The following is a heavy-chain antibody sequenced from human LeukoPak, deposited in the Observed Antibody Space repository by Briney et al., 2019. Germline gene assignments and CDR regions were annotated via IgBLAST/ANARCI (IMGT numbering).Heavy chain of an antibody. CDR3: AAYSGSYGGSFDY. CDR2: INPNSGGT. CDR1: GYTFTDYY. D-gene: IGHD1-26*01. V-gene: IGHV1-2*02. Sequence: ASVKVSCKASGYTFTDYYMNWVRRAPGQGVEWMGWINPNSGGTNSAQKFQGRVTMTRDTSISTAYMELNRLTSDDTAVYYCAAYSGSYGGSFDYWGQGTLVTVSS. J-gene: IGHJ4*02.